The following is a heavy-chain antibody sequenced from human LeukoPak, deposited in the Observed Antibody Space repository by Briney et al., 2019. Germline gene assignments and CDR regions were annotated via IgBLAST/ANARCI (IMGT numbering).Heavy chain of an antibody. V-gene: IGHV1-24*01. D-gene: IGHD3-10*01. CDR2: FDPEDGET. Sequence: ASVKVSCKVSGYTLTELSMHWVRQAPGKGLEWMGGFDPEDGETIYAQKFQGRVTMTEDTSTDTAYMELRSLRSDDTAVYYCASGEDSGSHFDYWGQGTLVTVSS. CDR3: ASGEDSGSHFDY. CDR1: GYTLTELS. J-gene: IGHJ4*02.